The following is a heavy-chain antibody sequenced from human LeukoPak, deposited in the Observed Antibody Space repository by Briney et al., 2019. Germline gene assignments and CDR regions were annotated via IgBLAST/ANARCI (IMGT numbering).Heavy chain of an antibody. CDR3: ARVGYSSSWSHYTFDY. J-gene: IGHJ4*02. D-gene: IGHD6-13*01. V-gene: IGHV1-46*01. CDR2: INPSGGST. Sequence: ASVKVSCKASGYTFTSYYMHWVRQAPGQGLEWMGIINPSGGSTSYAQKFQGRVTMTRDMSTSTVYMELSSLRSEDTAVYYCARVGYSSSWSHYTFDYWGQGTLVTVSS. CDR1: GYTFTSYY.